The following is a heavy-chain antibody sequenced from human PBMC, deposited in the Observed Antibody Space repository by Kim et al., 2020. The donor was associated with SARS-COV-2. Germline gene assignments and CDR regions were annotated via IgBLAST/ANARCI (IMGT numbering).Heavy chain of an antibody. CDR2: IIPIFGTA. D-gene: IGHD3-9*01. V-gene: IGHV1-69*13. J-gene: IGHJ4*02. CDR1: GGTFSSYA. CDR3: ARQGGGYRAYYDILTGTFDY. Sequence: SVKVSCKASGGTFSSYAISWVRQAPGQGLEWMGGIIPIFGTANYAQKFQGRVTITADESTSTAYMELSSLRSEDTAVYYCARQGGGYRAYYDILTGTFDYWGQGTLVTVSS.